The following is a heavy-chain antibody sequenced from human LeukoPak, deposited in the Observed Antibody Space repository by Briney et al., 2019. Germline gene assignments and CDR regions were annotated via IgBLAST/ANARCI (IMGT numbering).Heavy chain of an antibody. D-gene: IGHD4-17*01. CDR2: ISYDGSNQ. V-gene: IGHV3-30-3*01. Sequence: TGGSLRLSCAASGFTFSSYTMHWGRQTLGKGLEWVAVISYDGSNQYYADSVKVRFTISRDNSKNTLYLQMNSLRAEDTAVYYCARAPSTLTTLVLLDYWGQGTLVPVSS. CDR3: ARAPSTLTTLVLLDY. CDR1: GFTFSSYT. J-gene: IGHJ4*02.